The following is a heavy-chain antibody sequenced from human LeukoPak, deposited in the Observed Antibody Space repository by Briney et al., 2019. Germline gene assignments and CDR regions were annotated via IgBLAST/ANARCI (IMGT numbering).Heavy chain of an antibody. D-gene: IGHD3-10*01. CDR2: ISSSSSYI. CDR1: GFTFSSYS. CDR3: ARGVINSNWFDP. Sequence: WGSLRLSCAASGFTFSSYSMNWVRQAPGKGLEWVSSISSSSSYIYYADSVKGRFTISRDNAKNSLYLQMNSLRAEDTAVYYCARGVINSNWFDPWGQGTLVTVSS. V-gene: IGHV3-21*01. J-gene: IGHJ5*02.